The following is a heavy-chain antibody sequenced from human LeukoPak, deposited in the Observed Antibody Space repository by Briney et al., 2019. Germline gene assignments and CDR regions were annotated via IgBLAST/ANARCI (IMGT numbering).Heavy chain of an antibody. CDR3: ATSGYSSSCPDY. CDR2: IYTSGST. V-gene: IGHV4-4*07. J-gene: IGHJ4*02. Sequence: SETLSLTCTVSGGSISSYYWSWIRRPAGKGLEWIGRIYTSGSTNYNPSLKSRVTMSVDTSKNQFSLKLSSVTAADTAVYYCATSGYSSSCPDYWGQGTLVTVSS. CDR1: GGSISSYY. D-gene: IGHD6-13*01.